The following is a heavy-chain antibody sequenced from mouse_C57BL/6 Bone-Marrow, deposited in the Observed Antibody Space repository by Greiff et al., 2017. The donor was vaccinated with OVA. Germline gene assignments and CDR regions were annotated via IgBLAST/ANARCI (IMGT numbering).Heavy chain of an antibody. D-gene: IGHD2-2*01. Sequence: EVKVVESGGDLVKPGGSLKLSCAASGFTFSGYGMSWVRQTPDKRLEWVATISSGGSYTYSPDSVKGRFTISRDNADNTLYLQMSSLKSEDTAMYYCARRGVTKAMDYWGQGTSVTVSS. CDR1: GFTFSGYG. CDR2: ISSGGSYT. J-gene: IGHJ4*01. CDR3: ARRGVTKAMDY. V-gene: IGHV5-6*02.